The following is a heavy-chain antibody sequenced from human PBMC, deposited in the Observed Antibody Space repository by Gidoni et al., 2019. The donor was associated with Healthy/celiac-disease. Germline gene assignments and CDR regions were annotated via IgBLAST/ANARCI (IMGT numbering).Heavy chain of an antibody. J-gene: IGHJ6*02. D-gene: IGHD2-2*02. Sequence: QVQLQQWGEGLLKPSATLSLTGAVYGGAFSGYYWSWIRQPPGKGLEWIGEINHSGSTNYNPSLKSRVTISVDTSKNQFALKLSSVTAADTAVYYCARGDILVVPAAIRVAPYYYGIDVWGQGTTVTVSS. CDR3: ARGDILVVPAAIRVAPYYYGIDV. CDR1: GGAFSGYY. CDR2: INHSGST. V-gene: IGHV4-34*01.